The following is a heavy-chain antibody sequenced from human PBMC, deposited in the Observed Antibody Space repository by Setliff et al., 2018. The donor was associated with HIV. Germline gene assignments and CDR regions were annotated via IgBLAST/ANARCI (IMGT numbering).Heavy chain of an antibody. CDR1: GYTFRNFA. J-gene: IGHJ3*02. CDR3: ARIRVGALHNAFDI. Sequence: ASVKVSCKASGYTFRNFAISWLRQAPGQGLEWMGWISGYNDNTNYAQSLQGRLTMTIDTTSSTSYMELRSLRSDDTAMYYCARIRVGALHNAFDIWGQGTMVTVSS. D-gene: IGHD1-26*01. CDR2: ISGYNDNT. V-gene: IGHV1-18*01.